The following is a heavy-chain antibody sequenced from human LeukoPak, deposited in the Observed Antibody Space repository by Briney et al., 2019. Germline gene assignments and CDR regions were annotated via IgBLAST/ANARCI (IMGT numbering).Heavy chain of an antibody. CDR1: GYTFTSYG. CDR2: ISAYNGNT. J-gene: IGHJ4*02. Sequence: GASVKVSYKASGYTFTSYGISWVRQAPGQGLEWMGWISAYNGNTNYAQKLQGRVTMTTDTSTSTAYMELRSLRSDDTAVYYCARPQLWYQLGDCGFDYWGQGTLVTVSS. V-gene: IGHV1-18*01. D-gene: IGHD2-2*01. CDR3: ARPQLWYQLGDCGFDY.